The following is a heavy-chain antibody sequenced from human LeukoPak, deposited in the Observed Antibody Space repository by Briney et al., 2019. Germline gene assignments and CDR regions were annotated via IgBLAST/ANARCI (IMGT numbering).Heavy chain of an antibody. D-gene: IGHD2-2*01. CDR2: IYTSGST. V-gene: IGHV4-61*02. CDR1: GGSISSGSYY. CDR3: ARSPIPKVGRTSFYWYFDL. J-gene: IGHJ2*01. Sequence: PSETLSLTCTVSGGSISSGSYYWSWIRQPAGKGLEWIGRIYTSGSTNYNPSLKSRVTISVDTSKNQFSLKLSSVTAADTAVYYCARSPIPKVGRTSFYWYFDLWGCGTLVTVSS.